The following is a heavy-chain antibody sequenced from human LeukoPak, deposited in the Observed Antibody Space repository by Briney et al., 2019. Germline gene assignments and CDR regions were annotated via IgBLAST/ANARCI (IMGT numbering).Heavy chain of an antibody. CDR1: GYTFTGYY. V-gene: IGHV1-2*02. CDR2: IIPNSGGT. J-gene: IGHJ4*02. CDR3: ARETWYSSSLAFDY. D-gene: IGHD6-13*01. Sequence: GASVKVSCKASGYTFTGYYIHWVRQAPGQGLEWLGWIIPNSGGTNYAQKFQGRVTMTRDTSISTAFMELSRLTSDDTAVYYCARETWYSSSLAFDYWGQGTLVTVSS.